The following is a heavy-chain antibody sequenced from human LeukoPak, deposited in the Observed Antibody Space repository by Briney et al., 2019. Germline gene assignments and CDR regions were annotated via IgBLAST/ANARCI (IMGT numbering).Heavy chain of an antibody. J-gene: IGHJ5*02. CDR2: IYPGDSDT. CDR1: GYTFTSYW. Sequence: GESLKISCQSSGYTFTSYWIGWVRQTPGKGLQWMGIIYPGDSDTTYSPSFQGQVTISADKSISTAYLQWSSLKASDTAIYYCARLIVGSSSTGWFDPWGQGTLVTVSS. D-gene: IGHD6-6*01. V-gene: IGHV5-51*01. CDR3: ARLIVGSSSTGWFDP.